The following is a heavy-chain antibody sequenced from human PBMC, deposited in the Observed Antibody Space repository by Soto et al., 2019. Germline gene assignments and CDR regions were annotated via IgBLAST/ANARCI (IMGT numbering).Heavy chain of an antibody. Sequence: QVQLQESGPGLVKASQTLSLTCTVSGGSIRNGNYYWSWIRQLPGKGLEWIGNIYYIGTTSYNPSLKSRVIISIETSKNQFSLELTSVLAADTAVYYCAKNETTRPWFDPWGQGTLVTVSS. J-gene: IGHJ5*02. V-gene: IGHV4-31*03. CDR1: GGSIRNGNYY. CDR3: AKNETTRPWFDP. CDR2: IYYIGTT. D-gene: IGHD1-1*01.